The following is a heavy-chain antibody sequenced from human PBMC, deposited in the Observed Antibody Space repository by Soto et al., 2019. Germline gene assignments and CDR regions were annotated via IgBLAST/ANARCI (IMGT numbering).Heavy chain of an antibody. Sequence: KTSETLSLTCALSCGSITSGGYSWSWIRQPPGRGLEWIGYIYHSGSTSYNPSLESRVTMSVDRSRNHFSLELRSVTAADTAVYYCARLDGGLGLPGGLLDYWGQGALVTVSS. V-gene: IGHV4-30-2*01. J-gene: IGHJ4*02. CDR2: IYHSGST. D-gene: IGHD7-27*01. CDR1: CGSITSGGYS. CDR3: ARLDGGLGLPGGLLDY.